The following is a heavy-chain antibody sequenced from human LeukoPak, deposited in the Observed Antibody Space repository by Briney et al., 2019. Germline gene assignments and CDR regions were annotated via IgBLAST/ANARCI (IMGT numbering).Heavy chain of an antibody. V-gene: IGHV4-34*01. J-gene: IGHJ4*02. CDR3: ARGKSIAARPGPSETTAGSYYFDY. Sequence: PSETLSLTCAVYGGSFSGYYWSWIRQPPGKGLEWIGEINHSGSTNYNTSLKSRVTISVDTSKNQFSLKLSSVTAADTAVYYCARGKSIAARPGPSETTAGSYYFDYWGQGTLVTVSS. CDR2: INHSGST. CDR1: GGSFSGYY. D-gene: IGHD6-6*01.